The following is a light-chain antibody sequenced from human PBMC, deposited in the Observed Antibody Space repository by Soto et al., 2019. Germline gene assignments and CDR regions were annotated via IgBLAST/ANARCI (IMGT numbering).Light chain of an antibody. CDR1: QNVRSY. Sequence: DTQMTQSPSSLSASVGDRVTITCRASQNVRSYVNWYQQKPGKAPSLLIYETSTLQSGVPPRFSGDGYGTDFTLSISSLHPEDFATYYCQQTFSTPRTFGQGTTVEI. CDR2: ETS. V-gene: IGKV1-39*01. CDR3: QQTFSTPRT. J-gene: IGKJ1*01.